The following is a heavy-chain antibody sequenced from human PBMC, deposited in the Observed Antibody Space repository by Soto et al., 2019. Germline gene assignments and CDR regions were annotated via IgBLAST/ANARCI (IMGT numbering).Heavy chain of an antibody. Sequence: QVQLVQSGAEVKKPGSSVKVSCTASGGTFSGYAISWVRQAPGQGLEWMGEIIPMFGTSNYAQKFQGRVTITADECTSTAYMELSSLRSEDTAVYYCARGSCSSTSCYKEYYFDLWGQGTLVTVSS. V-gene: IGHV1-69*01. CDR2: IIPMFGTS. CDR3: ARGSCSSTSCYKEYYFDL. D-gene: IGHD2-2*02. CDR1: GGTFSGYA. J-gene: IGHJ4*02.